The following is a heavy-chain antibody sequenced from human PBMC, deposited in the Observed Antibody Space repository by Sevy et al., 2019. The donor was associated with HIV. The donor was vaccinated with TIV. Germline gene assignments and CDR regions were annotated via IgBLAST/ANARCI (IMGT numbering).Heavy chain of an antibody. J-gene: IGHJ4*02. CDR3: ARGIQAGVDY. V-gene: IGHV1-8*01. CDR2: MNPNIGST. D-gene: IGHD3-10*01. Sequence: ASVKVSCKASGYTFNLLDINWVRQAPGQGPEWMGWMNPNIGSTGYAQKFQGRVTMTRDTSISTAYMELSSLTSEDRAVNYCARGIQAGVDYWGQGTLVTVSS. CDR1: GYTFNLLD.